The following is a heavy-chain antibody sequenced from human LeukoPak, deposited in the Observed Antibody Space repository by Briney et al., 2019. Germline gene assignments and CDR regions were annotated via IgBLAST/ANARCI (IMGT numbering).Heavy chain of an antibody. CDR3: ARARWSSTGWFLGY. CDR1: GFMSGW. J-gene: IGHJ4*02. Sequence: QPGGSLRLSCEVSGFMSGWMGWVRQAPGKGLVWVSRVNPQGSATTYTDSVKGRFTISRDNAKDVLHLQMDNLRAEDTAVYYCARARWSSTGWFLGYWGQGTLVTVSS. D-gene: IGHD6-19*01. CDR2: VNPQGSAT. V-gene: IGHV3-74*03.